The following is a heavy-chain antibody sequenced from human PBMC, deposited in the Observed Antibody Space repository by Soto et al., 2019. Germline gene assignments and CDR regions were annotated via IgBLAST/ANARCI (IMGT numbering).Heavy chain of an antibody. CDR1: GYTFTSYY. CDR3: ARGQRRGSGYPSYYFDY. CDR2: INPSGGST. Sequence: ASVKVSCKASGYTFTSYYMHWVRQAPGQGLERMGIINPSGGSTSYAQKFQGRVTMTRDTSTSTVYMELSSLRSEDTAVYYCARGQRRGSGYPSYYFDYWGQGTLVTVSS. V-gene: IGHV1-46*01. D-gene: IGHD3-22*01. J-gene: IGHJ4*02.